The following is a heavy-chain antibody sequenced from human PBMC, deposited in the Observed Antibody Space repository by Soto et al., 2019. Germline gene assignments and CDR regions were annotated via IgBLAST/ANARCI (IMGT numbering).Heavy chain of an antibody. D-gene: IGHD1-7*01. J-gene: IGHJ4*02. CDR2: SSATGAGT. V-gene: IGHV3-23*01. Sequence: EVQLLESGGGLVQPGGSLRLSCAASGFTFSSYGMTWVRQAPGKGLEWVSFSSATGAGTYYADSMKGRFTISRDNSKNTLYLQMTRLRADDTAVYYCAKDRRAGGNYGFYSDFWGQGALVIVSS. CDR1: GFTFSSYG. CDR3: AKDRRAGGNYGFYSDF.